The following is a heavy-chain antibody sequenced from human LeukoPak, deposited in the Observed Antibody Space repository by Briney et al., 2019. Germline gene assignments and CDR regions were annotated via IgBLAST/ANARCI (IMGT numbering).Heavy chain of an antibody. CDR2: ISGGSGYI. CDR3: VGGPIAAAGEDY. D-gene: IGHD6-13*01. V-gene: IGHV3-21*01. CDR1: GFTFSSYS. J-gene: IGHJ4*02. Sequence: TGGSLRLSCAASGFTFSSYSMSWVRQAPGKGLEWVSSISGGSGYIYYADSVKGRFTISRDNAKNSLYLQMNSLRAEDTAVYYCVGGPIAAAGEDYWGQGILVTVSS.